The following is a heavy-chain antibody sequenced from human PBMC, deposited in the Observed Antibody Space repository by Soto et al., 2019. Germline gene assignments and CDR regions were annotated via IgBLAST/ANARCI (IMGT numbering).Heavy chain of an antibody. D-gene: IGHD3-10*01. CDR3: ARLYGSGSLIDY. CDR2: IYYSGST. CDR1: GGSISSYY. J-gene: IGHJ4*02. V-gene: IGHV4-59*08. Sequence: SETLSLTCTVSGGSISSYYWSWIRQPPGKGLEWIGYIYYSGSTNYNPSLKSRVTISVDTSKNQFSLKLSSVTAADTAVYYCARLYGSGSLIDYWGQGTLVTVSS.